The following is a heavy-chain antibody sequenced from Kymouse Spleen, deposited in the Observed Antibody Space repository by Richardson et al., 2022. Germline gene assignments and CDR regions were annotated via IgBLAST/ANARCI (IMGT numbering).Heavy chain of an antibody. V-gene: IGHV4-59*01. Sequence: QVQLQESGPGLVKPSETLSLTCTVSGGSISSYYWSWIRQPPGKGLEWIGYIYYSGSTNYNPSLKSRVTISVDTSKNQFSLKLSSVTAADTAVYYCARESWNRLYGMDVWGQGTTVTVSS. CDR3: ARESWNRLYGMDV. CDR2: IYYSGST. CDR1: GGSISSYY. J-gene: IGHJ6*02. D-gene: IGHD1-1*01,IGHD1-20*01,IGHD1-7*01.